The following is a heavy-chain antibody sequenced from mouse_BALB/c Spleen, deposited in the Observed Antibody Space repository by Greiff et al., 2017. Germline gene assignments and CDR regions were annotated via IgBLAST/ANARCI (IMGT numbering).Heavy chain of an antibody. CDR2: ISNGGGST. J-gene: IGHJ4*01. V-gene: IGHV5-12-2*01. D-gene: IGHD2-10*02. CDR3: ARMYGKAMDY. Sequence: EVHLVESGGGLVQPGGSLKLSCAASGFTFSSYTMSWVRQTPEKRLEWVAYISNGGGSTYYPDTVKGRFTISRDNAKNTLYLQMSSLKSEDTAMYYCARMYGKAMDYWGQGTSVTVSS. CDR1: GFTFSSYT.